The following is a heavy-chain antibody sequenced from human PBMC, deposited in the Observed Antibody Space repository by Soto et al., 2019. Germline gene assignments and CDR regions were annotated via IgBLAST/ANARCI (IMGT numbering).Heavy chain of an antibody. CDR3: AKYRRGTGWSYFDY. CDR1: GDSIYNYY. CDR2: VYSTGST. D-gene: IGHD6-19*01. V-gene: IGHV4-59*01. Sequence: QVQLQESGPGLVKPSETLSLTCTVSGDSIYNYYWTWIRQPPGKGLEWIGYVYSTGSTNYNPSLESRVTMSVDTSKGQFSLKLTSVTAADTAVYYCAKYRRGTGWSYFDYWGQGTLVTVSS. J-gene: IGHJ4*02.